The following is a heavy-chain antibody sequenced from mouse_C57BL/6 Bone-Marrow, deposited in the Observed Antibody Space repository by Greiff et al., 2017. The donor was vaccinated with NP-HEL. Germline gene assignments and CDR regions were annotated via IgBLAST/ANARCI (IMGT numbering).Heavy chain of an antibody. D-gene: IGHD2-4*01. J-gene: IGHJ3*01. V-gene: IGHV1-7*01. CDR1: GYTFTSYW. CDR2: INPSSGYT. Sequence: QVQLKESGAELAKPGASVKLSCKASGYTFTSYWMHWVKQRPGQGLEWIGYINPSSGYTKYNPKFKDKATLTADKSSSTAYMQLSSLTYEECAVYYCARMITRAWFAYWGQGTLVTVSA. CDR3: ARMITRAWFAY.